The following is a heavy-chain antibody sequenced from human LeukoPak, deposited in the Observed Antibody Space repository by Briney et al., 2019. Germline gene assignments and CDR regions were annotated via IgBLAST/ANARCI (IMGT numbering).Heavy chain of an antibody. CDR3: ARDRYSGSYHFDY. CDR1: GYTFTGYY. V-gene: IGHV1-18*04. CDR2: ISAYNGNT. D-gene: IGHD1-26*01. Sequence: PGASVKVSCKASGYTFTGYYMHWVRQAPGQGLEWMGWISAYNGNTNYAQKLQGRVTMTTDTSTSTAYMELRSLRSDDTAVYYCARDRYSGSYHFDYWGQGTLVTVSS. J-gene: IGHJ4*02.